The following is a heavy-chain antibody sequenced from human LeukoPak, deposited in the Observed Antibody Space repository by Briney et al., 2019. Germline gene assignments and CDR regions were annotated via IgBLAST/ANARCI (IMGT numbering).Heavy chain of an antibody. V-gene: IGHV4-4*07. Sequence: SETLSLTCTVSGGSIGSYYWSWIRQPAGKGLEWIGRVYTSGSTHYSPSLKSRVTMSVDTSKNQFSLKLSSVTAADTAVYYCARGPPSGATRFDYWGQGTLVTVSS. CDR1: GGSIGSYY. J-gene: IGHJ4*02. CDR2: VYTSGST. CDR3: ARGPPSGATRFDY. D-gene: IGHD1-26*01.